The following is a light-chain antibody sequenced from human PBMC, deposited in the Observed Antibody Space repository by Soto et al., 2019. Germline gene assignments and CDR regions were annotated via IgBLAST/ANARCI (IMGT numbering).Light chain of an antibody. Sequence: SVLTQPPSVSAAPGQRVTISCSGSSSNIENNYVSWYQQLPGTAPKLLIYDTNKRPSGIPDRFSGSKSGTSATLGITGLQTGDEAEYYCGTWDSSLSGVVFGGGTQLTVL. CDR1: SSNIENNY. J-gene: IGLJ2*01. V-gene: IGLV1-51*01. CDR2: DTN. CDR3: GTWDSSLSGVV.